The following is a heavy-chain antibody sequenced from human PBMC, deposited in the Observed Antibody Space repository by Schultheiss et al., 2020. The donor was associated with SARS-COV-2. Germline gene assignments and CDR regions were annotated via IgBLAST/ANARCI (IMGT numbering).Heavy chain of an antibody. CDR2: ISYDGSNK. V-gene: IGHV3-30*19. J-gene: IGHJ5*02. D-gene: IGHD4-17*01. CDR1: GFTFSSYG. Sequence: GGSLRLSCAASGFTFSSYGMHWVRQAPGKGLEWVAVISYDGSNKYYADSVKGRFTISRDNSKNTLYLQMNSLRAEDTAVYYCARDVGYGDYRWFDPWGQGTLVTVSS. CDR3: ARDVGYGDYRWFDP.